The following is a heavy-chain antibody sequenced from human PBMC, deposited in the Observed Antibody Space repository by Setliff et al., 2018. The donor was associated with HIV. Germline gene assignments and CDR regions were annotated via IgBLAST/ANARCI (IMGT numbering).Heavy chain of an antibody. CDR2: IYYSGST. J-gene: IGHJ6*03. Sequence: SETLPLTCTVSGGSISSYYWSWIRQPPGKGLEWIGYIYYSGSTNYNPSLKSRVTISVDTSKNQFSLKLSSVTAADTAVYYCARDLLGYCSSTSCHSHYMDVWGKGTTVTVSS. CDR3: ARDLLGYCSSTSCHSHYMDV. CDR1: GGSISSYY. V-gene: IGHV4-59*01. D-gene: IGHD2-2*01.